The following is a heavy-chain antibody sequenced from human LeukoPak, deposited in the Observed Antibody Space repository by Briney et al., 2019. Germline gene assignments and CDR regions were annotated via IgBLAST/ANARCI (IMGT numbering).Heavy chain of an antibody. Sequence: GASVKVSCKASGYTFTSYGISWVRQAPGQGLEWMGGIIPIFGTANYAQKVQGRVTITTDESTTTAYMELSSLRSEDTAVYYCARAHSPSSGYLLRDHNWFDPWGQGTLVTVSS. V-gene: IGHV1-69*05. CDR3: ARAHSPSSGYLLRDHNWFDP. CDR1: GYTFTSYG. D-gene: IGHD3-22*01. J-gene: IGHJ5*02. CDR2: IIPIFGTA.